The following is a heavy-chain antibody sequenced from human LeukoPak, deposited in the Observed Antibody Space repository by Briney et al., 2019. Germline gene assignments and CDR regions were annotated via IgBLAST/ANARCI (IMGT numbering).Heavy chain of an antibody. Sequence: GGSLRLSCAASGFTFSSYAMSWVRQAPGKGLEWVSAISGSGGSTYYADSVKGRFTISRDNSKNTLYLQMNSLRAEDTAVYYCAKDEGAQQLVDVAFDIWGQGTMVTLSS. CDR3: AKDEGAQQLVDVAFDI. D-gene: IGHD6-13*01. V-gene: IGHV3-23*01. J-gene: IGHJ3*02. CDR1: GFTFSSYA. CDR2: ISGSGGST.